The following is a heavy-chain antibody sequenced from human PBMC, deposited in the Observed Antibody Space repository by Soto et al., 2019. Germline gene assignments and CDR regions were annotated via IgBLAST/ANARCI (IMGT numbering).Heavy chain of an antibody. CDR3: VRRVSGNYDY. Sequence: EVQLAESGGGMVQPGGSLRLSCVASGFTFSSYDMHWVRQAPGKGLEYVSSISSNGGTTYYGNSVKGRSTISRDKSKNTLYLQMGSLRAEDMAVYYCVRRVSGNYDYWGQGTLVTVSS. J-gene: IGHJ4*02. V-gene: IGHV3-64*01. CDR2: ISSNGGTT. CDR1: GFTFSSYD. D-gene: IGHD1-7*01.